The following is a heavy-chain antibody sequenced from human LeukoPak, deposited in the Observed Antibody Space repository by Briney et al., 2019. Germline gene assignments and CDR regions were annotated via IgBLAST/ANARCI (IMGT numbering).Heavy chain of an antibody. CDR1: GYTFTGYY. Sequence: GASVKVSCKASGYTFTGYYMHWVRQAPGQGLEWMGWINPNSGGTNYAQKFQGRVTMTRDTSISTAYMELGRLRSDDTAVYYCARESGTTFAFGDYWGQGTLVTVSS. CDR2: INPNSGGT. CDR3: ARESGTTFAFGDY. J-gene: IGHJ4*02. V-gene: IGHV1-2*02. D-gene: IGHD1-7*01.